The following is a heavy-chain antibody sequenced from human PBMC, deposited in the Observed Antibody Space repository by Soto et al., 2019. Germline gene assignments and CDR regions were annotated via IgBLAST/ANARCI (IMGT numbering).Heavy chain of an antibody. Sequence: VNPTQTLTLTCTFSGFSLTTSGMCVSWIRQPPGQALEWLARIDWDDEKYYSASLRTRLSITKDTSKNQVVLTLTNMDPADTATYYCARTPSYCVGPDCFLTGFDFWGQGALVTVSS. J-gene: IGHJ4*02. CDR3: ARTPSYCVGPDCFLTGFDF. CDR2: IDWDDEK. D-gene: IGHD2-21*01. CDR1: GFSLTTSGMC. V-gene: IGHV2-70*11.